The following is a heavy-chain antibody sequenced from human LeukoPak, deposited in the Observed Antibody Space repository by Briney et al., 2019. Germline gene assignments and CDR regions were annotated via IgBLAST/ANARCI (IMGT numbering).Heavy chain of an antibody. Sequence: GGSLRLSCAGAGFSITDHHMDWVRQAPGKGLEWVSAISGSGGSTYYADSVKGRFTISRDNSKNTLYLQMNSLRAEDTAVYYCAKGARVQLERLGYYYYGMDVWGQGTTVTVSS. V-gene: IGHV3-23*01. CDR3: AKGARVQLERLGYYYYGMDV. D-gene: IGHD1-1*01. CDR1: GFSITDHH. J-gene: IGHJ6*02. CDR2: ISGSGGST.